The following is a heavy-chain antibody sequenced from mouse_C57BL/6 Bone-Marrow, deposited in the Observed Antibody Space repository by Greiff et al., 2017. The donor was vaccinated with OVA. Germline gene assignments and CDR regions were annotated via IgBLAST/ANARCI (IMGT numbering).Heavy chain of an antibody. J-gene: IGHJ1*03. CDR3: ARWLLRYFDV. V-gene: IGHV1-55*01. D-gene: IGHD2-3*01. CDR2: IYPGSGST. CDR1: GYTFTSYW. Sequence: QVQLKQPGAELVKPGASVKMSCKASGYTFTSYWITWVKQRPGQGLEWIGDIYPGSGSTNYNEKFKSKATLTVDTSSSTAYMQLSSLTSEDSAVYYCARWLLRYFDVWGTGTTVTVSS.